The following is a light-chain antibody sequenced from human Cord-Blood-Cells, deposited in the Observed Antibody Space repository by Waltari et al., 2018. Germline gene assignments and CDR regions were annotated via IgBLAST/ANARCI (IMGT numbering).Light chain of an antibody. CDR3: MIWHSSAWV. J-gene: IGLJ3*02. V-gene: IGLV5-45*02. CDR2: YKSDSDK. Sequence: QAVLTQPSSLSASPGASASLTCTLRSGINVGTYRIYWYQQKPGSPPQYLLRYKSDSDKQQGSGVPSRFSGSKDASANEGILLISGLQSEDEADYYCMIWHSSAWVFGGGTKLTVL. CDR1: SGINVGTYR.